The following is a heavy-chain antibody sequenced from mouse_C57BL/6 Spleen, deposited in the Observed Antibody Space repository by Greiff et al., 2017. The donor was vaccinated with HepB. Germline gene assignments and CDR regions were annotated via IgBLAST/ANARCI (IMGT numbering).Heavy chain of an antibody. J-gene: IGHJ4*01. D-gene: IGHD1-1*01. V-gene: IGHV1-82*01. CDR1: GYAFSSSW. Sequence: QVQLKQSGPELVKPGASVKISCKASGYAFSSSWMNWVKQRPGKGLEWIGRIYPGDGDTNYNGKFKGKATLTADKSSSTAYMQLSSLTSEDSAVYFCARLDGTPFYYAMDYWGQVTSVTVSS. CDR2: IYPGDGDT. CDR3: ARLDGTPFYYAMDY.